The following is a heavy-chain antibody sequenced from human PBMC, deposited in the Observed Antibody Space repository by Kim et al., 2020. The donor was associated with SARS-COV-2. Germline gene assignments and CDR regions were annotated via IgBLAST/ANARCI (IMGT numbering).Heavy chain of an antibody. CDR1: GFTFDAYA. CDR2: ISWNSGSI. CDR3: AKDLSSGWRVNGMDV. J-gene: IGHJ6*02. V-gene: IGHV3-9*01. Sequence: GGSLRLSCAASGFTFDAYAMNWVRQAPGKGLEWVSGISWNSGSIGYADSVKGRFTISRDNAKNSLYLQMNSLRAEDTALYYCAKDLSSGWRVNGMDVWGQGTTVTVPS. D-gene: IGHD6-19*01.